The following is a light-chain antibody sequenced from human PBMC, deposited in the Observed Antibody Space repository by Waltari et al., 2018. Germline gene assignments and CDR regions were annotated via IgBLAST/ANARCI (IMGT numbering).Light chain of an antibody. CDR3: SSYTSSSSPVA. CDR2: EVT. V-gene: IGLV2-14*01. Sequence: QSALTQPASVAGSPGQSITISCTGTNSDVGTYNYVSWYQQHPGKAPKLMIYEVTNRPSWVSVRFSGSKSGNTASLTISGLQAEDEADYYCSSYTSSSSPVAFGGGTKLTVL. CDR1: NSDVGTYNY. J-gene: IGLJ2*01.